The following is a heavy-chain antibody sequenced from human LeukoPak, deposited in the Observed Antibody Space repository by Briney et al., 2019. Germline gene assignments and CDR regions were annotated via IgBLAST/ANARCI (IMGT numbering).Heavy chain of an antibody. J-gene: IGHJ6*02. CDR3: ARTYCRSTSCYRHYYYYYGMDV. D-gene: IGHD2-2*01. V-gene: IGHV4-39*01. CDR2: IYYSGGT. CDR1: GGSISSSSYY. Sequence: SETLSLTCTVSGGSISSSSYYWGWIRQPPGKGLEWIGSIYYSGGTYYNPSLKSRVTISVDTSKNQFSLKLSPVTAADTAVYYCARTYCRSTSCYRHYYYYYGMDVWGQGTTVTVSS.